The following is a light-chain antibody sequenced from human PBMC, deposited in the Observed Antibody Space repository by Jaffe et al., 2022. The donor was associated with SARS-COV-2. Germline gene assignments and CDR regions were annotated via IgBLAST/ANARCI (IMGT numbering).Light chain of an antibody. J-gene: IGLJ3*02. CDR2: ANN. Sequence: QSVLTQPPSVSGAPGQRVTISCTGSGSNIGAGYAVQWYQQLPGTAPKLLIFANNNRPSGVPDRFSGSNSGSSGSLAITGLQAEDEADYYCQSYDTGLTTWVFGGGTKVTVL. V-gene: IGLV1-40*01. CDR1: GSNIGAGYA. CDR3: QSYDTGLTTWV.